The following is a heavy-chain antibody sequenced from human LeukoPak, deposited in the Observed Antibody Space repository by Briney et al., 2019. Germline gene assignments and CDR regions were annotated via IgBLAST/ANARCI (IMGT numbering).Heavy chain of an antibody. CDR3: ARDLVGANVDY. V-gene: IGHV4-61*02. CDR2: IYTSGST. CDR1: GGSISSSSYY. Sequence: PSETLSLTCTVSGGSISSSSYYWSWIRQPAGKGLEWIGRIYTSGSTNYNPSLKSRVTMSVDTSKNQFSLKLSSVTAADTAVYYCARDLVGANVDYWGQGTLVTVSS. J-gene: IGHJ4*02. D-gene: IGHD1-26*01.